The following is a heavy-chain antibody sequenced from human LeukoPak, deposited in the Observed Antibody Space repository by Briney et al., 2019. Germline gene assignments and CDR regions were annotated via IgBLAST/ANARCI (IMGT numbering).Heavy chain of an antibody. Sequence: SQTPSLTSAIPGDRVSSNSAACNWIRQSPTRGLEWLGRTYYRSKWYNDYAVSVKSRITINPDTSKNQFSLQLNSVTPEDTAVYYCARDVGWFDPWGQGTLVTVSS. D-gene: IGHD3-10*01. CDR1: GDRVSSNSAA. CDR2: TYYRSKWYN. J-gene: IGHJ5*02. CDR3: ARDVGWFDP. V-gene: IGHV6-1*01.